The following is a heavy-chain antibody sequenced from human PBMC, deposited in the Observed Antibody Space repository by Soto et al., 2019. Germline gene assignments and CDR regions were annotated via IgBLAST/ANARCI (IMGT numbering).Heavy chain of an antibody. D-gene: IGHD2-21*02. Sequence: EVQLLESGGDLVQPGGSLRLSCAASGFTFSSYAMSWVRQAPGKGLEWVSAITGSGGDTYYADSVKGRFTISRDNSKNTLYLKVNSLRAEDTAVYYCAISVLSGGNSYYFQHWGQGTLLTVSS. V-gene: IGHV3-23*01. CDR2: ITGSGGDT. J-gene: IGHJ1*01. CDR3: AISVLSGGNSYYFQH. CDR1: GFTFSSYA.